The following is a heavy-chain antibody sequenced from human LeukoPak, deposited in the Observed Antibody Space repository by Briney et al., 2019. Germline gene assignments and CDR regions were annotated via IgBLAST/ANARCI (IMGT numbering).Heavy chain of an antibody. CDR3: AHYGDYRFLYYFDY. V-gene: IGHV2-5*01. Sequence: SGPTLVNPTQTLTLTCTFSGFSLTTSGVGVGWIRQPPGKALEWLALIYWNNDNRYNPSLKTRLTITKDTSKNQVVLIMANMDPVGTATYYCAHYGDYRFLYYFDYWGQGTPVTVSS. J-gene: IGHJ4*02. CDR2: IYWNNDN. CDR1: GFSLTTSGVG. D-gene: IGHD4-17*01.